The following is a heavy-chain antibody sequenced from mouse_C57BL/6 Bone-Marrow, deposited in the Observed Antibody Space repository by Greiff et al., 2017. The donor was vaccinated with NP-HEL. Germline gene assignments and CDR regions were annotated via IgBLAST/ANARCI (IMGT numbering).Heavy chain of an antibody. D-gene: IGHD3-2*01. V-gene: IGHV1-63*01. CDR2: IYPGGGYT. CDR3: ARRGDRNRGAMDY. Sequence: LQESGAELVRPGTSVKMSCKASGYTFTNYWIGWAKQRPGHGLEWIGDIYPGGGYTNYNEKFKGKATLTADKSSSTAYMQFSSLTSEDSAIYYCARRGDRNRGAMDYWGQGTSVTVSS. J-gene: IGHJ4*01. CDR1: GYTFTNYW.